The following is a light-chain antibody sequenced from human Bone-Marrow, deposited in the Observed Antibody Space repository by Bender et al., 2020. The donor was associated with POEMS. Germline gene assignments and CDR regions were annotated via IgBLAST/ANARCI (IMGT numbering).Light chain of an antibody. CDR1: TSDVGAYNF. J-gene: IGLJ2*01. CDR3: SSYAGSKNLRL. CDR2: EVT. Sequence: QSALTQPASVSGSPGQSITISCTGTTSDVGAYNFVSWYQQYPGKAPKVMIYEVTNRPSGVPDRFSGSTSGNKASLTVSGLQHEDEADYYCSSYAGSKNLRLFGGGTKLTVL. V-gene: IGLV2-8*01.